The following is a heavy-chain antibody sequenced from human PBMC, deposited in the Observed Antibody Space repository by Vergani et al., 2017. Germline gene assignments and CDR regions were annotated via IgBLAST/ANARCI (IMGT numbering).Heavy chain of an antibody. CDR1: GGSVSSGSYY. D-gene: IGHD1-26*01. CDR2: IYYSGST. J-gene: IGHJ4*02. Sequence: QVQLQESGPGLVKPSETLSLTCTVSGGSVSSGSYYWSWIRQPPGKGLEWIGYIYYSGSTNYNPSLKSRVTISVDTSKNQFSLKLSSVIAADTAVYYCARGEGATVGGGRYWGQGTLVTVSS. CDR3: ARGEGATVGGGRY. V-gene: IGHV4-61*01.